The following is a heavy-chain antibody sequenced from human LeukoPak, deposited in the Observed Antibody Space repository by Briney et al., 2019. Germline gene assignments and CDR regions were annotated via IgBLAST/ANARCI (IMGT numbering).Heavy chain of an antibody. CDR3: ARASDSSGRFDY. Sequence: SETLSLTCTVSGGSISSYYWSWIRQPPGKGLEWIGYIYYSGSTNYNPSLKSRVTISVDTSKNQFSLKLSSVTAADTAVYYCARASDSSGRFDYWGQGTLVTVSS. J-gene: IGHJ4*02. CDR1: GGSISSYY. V-gene: IGHV4-59*01. D-gene: IGHD3-22*01. CDR2: IYYSGST.